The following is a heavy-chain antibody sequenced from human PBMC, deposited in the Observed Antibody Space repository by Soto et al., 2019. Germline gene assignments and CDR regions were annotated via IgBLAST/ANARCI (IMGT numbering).Heavy chain of an antibody. Sequence: GGSLRLSCVASGFSLANYPMNWVRQTPGKGLEWISYSSPRGDTIYYADSVEGRLTISRDNARNSLSLNMSSLRDEDSALYYCAKGPYKNLGWPYYFESWGQGAPVTGSS. V-gene: IGHV3-48*02. J-gene: IGHJ4*02. CDR2: SSPRGDTI. CDR3: AKGPYKNLGWPYYFES. D-gene: IGHD6-19*01. CDR1: GFSLANYP.